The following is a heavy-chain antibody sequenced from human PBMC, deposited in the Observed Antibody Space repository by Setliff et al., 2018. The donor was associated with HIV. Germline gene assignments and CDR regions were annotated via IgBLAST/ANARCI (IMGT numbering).Heavy chain of an antibody. D-gene: IGHD3-22*01. Sequence: PSETLSLTCTVSGYSISSGYYWGWIRQPPGKGLEWIGSIHQSGSTYYNPSLKSRVTISVDTSKNQFSLKLSSVTAADAAVYYCASRVYYYDSSGYLREEGFDPWGQGTLVTVSS. CDR3: ASRVYYYDSSGYLREEGFDP. CDR1: GYSISSGYY. J-gene: IGHJ5*02. V-gene: IGHV4-38-2*02. CDR2: IHQSGST.